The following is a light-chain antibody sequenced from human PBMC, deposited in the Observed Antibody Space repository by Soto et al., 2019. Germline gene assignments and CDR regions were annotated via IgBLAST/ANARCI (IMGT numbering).Light chain of an antibody. V-gene: IGKV3-11*01. CDR2: DAS. Sequence: EIVLTQSPATLSLSPGERATLSCRASQSVSSNLAWYQQKPGQAPRLLIYDASNRATGIPARFSGSGSGTDFTLTISRLEPEDFAVYYCQQCGNSPWTFGQGTKVEIK. CDR3: QQCGNSPWT. J-gene: IGKJ1*01. CDR1: QSVSSN.